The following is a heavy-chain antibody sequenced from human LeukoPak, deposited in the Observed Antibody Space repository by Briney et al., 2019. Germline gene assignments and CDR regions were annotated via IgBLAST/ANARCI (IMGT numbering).Heavy chain of an antibody. CDR2: IYPGDSDT. Sequence: GESLKISCKGSGYSFTSYWIGWVRQMPGKGLEWMGIIYPGDSDTRYSPSFQGQVTISVDKSINTAYLQWSSLKASDTAMYYCARHIENYDSSGYYYEGAFDIWGQGTMVTVSS. CDR1: GYSFTSYW. D-gene: IGHD3-22*01. CDR3: ARHIENYDSSGYYYEGAFDI. J-gene: IGHJ3*02. V-gene: IGHV5-51*01.